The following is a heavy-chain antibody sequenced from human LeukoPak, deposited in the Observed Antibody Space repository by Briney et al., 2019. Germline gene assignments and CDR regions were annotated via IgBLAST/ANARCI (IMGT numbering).Heavy chain of an antibody. Sequence: PGGSLRLSCAASGFSFSSYAMNWVRQAPGKGLEWVSLISWNGVTTSYVDSVKGRFTISRDDSKNSLYLQMNSLRPEDTALYYCAASDGEQQLALWGQGTLVTVSS. D-gene: IGHD1-1*01. J-gene: IGHJ4*02. CDR1: GFSFSSYA. CDR3: AASDGEQQLAL. CDR2: ISWNGVTT. V-gene: IGHV3-43*01.